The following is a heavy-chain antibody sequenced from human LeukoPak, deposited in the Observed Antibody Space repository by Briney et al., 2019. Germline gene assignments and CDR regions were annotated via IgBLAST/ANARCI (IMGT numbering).Heavy chain of an antibody. CDR3: AKGLRWFGDFYFNFFDY. CDR1: GFVYENYG. D-gene: IGHD3-10*01. J-gene: IGHJ4*02. CDR2: ISYDGGKR. V-gene: IGHV3-30*18. Sequence: GGSLTLSCAASGFVYENYGMHWIRQAPGKGLEWVAFISYDGGKRFFGESVKGRFTIARDNSENTVSLQMNTLKTEDTAVYYCAKGLRWFGDFYFNFFDYWGQGILVTVSS.